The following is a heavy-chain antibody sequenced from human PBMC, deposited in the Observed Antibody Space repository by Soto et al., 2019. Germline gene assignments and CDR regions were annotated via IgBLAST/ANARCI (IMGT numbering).Heavy chain of an antibody. CDR2: INHSGST. CDR1: GGSFSGYY. CDR3: ARCFAPRHYGSVRRIGYYYMDV. Sequence: SETLSLTCAVYGGSFSGYYWSWIRQPPGKGLEWIGEINHSGSTNYNPSLKSRVTISVDTSKNQFSLKLSSVTAADTAVYYCARCFAPRHYGSVRRIGYYYMDVWGKGTTVTVSS. D-gene: IGHD3-10*01. J-gene: IGHJ6*03. V-gene: IGHV4-34*01.